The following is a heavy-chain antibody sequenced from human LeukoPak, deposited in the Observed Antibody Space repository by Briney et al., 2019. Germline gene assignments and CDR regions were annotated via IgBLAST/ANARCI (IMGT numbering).Heavy chain of an antibody. Sequence: SVNLSFTASGCTFSSYAISWVRLAPGQGLEWMGGIIPIFGTANYEQKFQGRVTITADESTRTAYMELSSMRSEDTAVYYCATDQAANTLSGTTMVRRVGFDYWGQGTLVTVSS. CDR1: GCTFSSYA. J-gene: IGHJ4*02. CDR3: ATDQAANTLSGTTMVRRVGFDY. CDR2: IIPIFGTA. V-gene: IGHV1-69*13. D-gene: IGHD3-10*01.